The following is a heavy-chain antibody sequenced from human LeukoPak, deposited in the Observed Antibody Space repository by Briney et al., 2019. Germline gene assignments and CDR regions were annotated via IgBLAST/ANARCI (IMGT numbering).Heavy chain of an antibody. V-gene: IGHV4-30-4*01. D-gene: IGHD4-17*01. Sequence: SETLSLTCTVSGGSISSDDCYWSWIRQPPGKGLEWIGYISYSGSTYYNPSLKSRVTASADTSKNQFSLKLSSVTAADTAVYYCARGYGDYVGYFDYWGQGTLATVSS. CDR2: ISYSGST. CDR3: ARGYGDYVGYFDY. J-gene: IGHJ4*02. CDR1: GGSISSDDCY.